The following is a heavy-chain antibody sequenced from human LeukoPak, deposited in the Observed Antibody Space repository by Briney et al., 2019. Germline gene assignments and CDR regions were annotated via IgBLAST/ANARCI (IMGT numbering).Heavy chain of an antibody. CDR2: INHSGST. CDR3: ARGTSYAPFDY. CDR1: GGSFSGYY. Sequence: SETLSLTCAVYGGSFSGYYWSWIRQPPGKGLEWIGEINHSGSTNYNPSLKSRVTISVDTSKNQFSLKLSSVTAADTAVYYCARGTSYAPFDYWGQGTPVTVSS. D-gene: IGHD3-10*01. V-gene: IGHV4-34*01. J-gene: IGHJ4*02.